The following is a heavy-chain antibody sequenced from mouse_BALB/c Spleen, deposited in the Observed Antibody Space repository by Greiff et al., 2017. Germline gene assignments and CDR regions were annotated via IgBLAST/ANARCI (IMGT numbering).Heavy chain of an antibody. V-gene: IGHV5-6-5*01. CDR1: GFTFSSYA. CDR2: ISSGGST. Sequence: EVKLMESGGGLVKPGGSLKLSCAASGFTFSSYAMSWVRQTPEKRLEWVASISSGGSTYYPDSVKGRFTISRDNARNILYLQMSSLRSEDTAMYYCARPLTTGYAMDYWGQGTSVTVSS. D-gene: IGHD1-1*01. J-gene: IGHJ4*01. CDR3: ARPLTTGYAMDY.